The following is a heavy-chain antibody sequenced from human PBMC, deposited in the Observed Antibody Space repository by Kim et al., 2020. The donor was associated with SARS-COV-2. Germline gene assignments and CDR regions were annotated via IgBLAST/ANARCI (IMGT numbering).Heavy chain of an antibody. V-gene: IGHV1-18*01. CDR2: ISPLNGKK. D-gene: IGHD1-7*01. CDR3: ARDGGITRGIDV. Sequence: ASVKVSCKASGYTFTSQGINWVRQAPGQGPEWMGWISPLNGKKKFAQKFQGRVVMTRETSTTTVEMELRSLTSDDTSVYYCARDGGITRGIDVWGQGTPV. J-gene: IGHJ6*01. CDR1: GYTFTSQG.